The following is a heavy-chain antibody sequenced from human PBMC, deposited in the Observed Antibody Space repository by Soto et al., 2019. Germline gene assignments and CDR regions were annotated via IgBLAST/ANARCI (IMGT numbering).Heavy chain of an antibody. CDR1: GGTFSDFA. CDR2: IIPIFGTP. CDR3: ARDERGTCTSSICYYFDY. D-gene: IGHD2-2*01. V-gene: IGHV1-69*05. J-gene: IGHJ4*02. Sequence: SVKVSCKASGGTFSDFAINWLRQAPGQGLEWMGGIIPIFGTPNYAPKLQGRVTLTTDTSTGTAYMELRSLRSDDTAVYYCARDERGTCTSSICYYFDYWGQGTLVTVSS.